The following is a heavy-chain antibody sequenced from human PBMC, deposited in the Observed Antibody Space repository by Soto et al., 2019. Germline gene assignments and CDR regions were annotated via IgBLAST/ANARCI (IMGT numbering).Heavy chain of an antibody. CDR1: GYTFTSYA. CDR2: INAGNGNT. J-gene: IGHJ4*02. D-gene: IGHD3-22*01. V-gene: IGHV1-3*01. CDR3: ARDLHYYDSSGYGY. Sequence: QVPLVQSGAEVKKPGASVKVSCKASGYTFTSYAMHWVRQAPGQRLEWMGWINAGNGNTKYSQKFQGRVTITRDTSASTAYMELSSLRSEDTAVYYCARDLHYYDSSGYGYWGQGTLVTVSS.